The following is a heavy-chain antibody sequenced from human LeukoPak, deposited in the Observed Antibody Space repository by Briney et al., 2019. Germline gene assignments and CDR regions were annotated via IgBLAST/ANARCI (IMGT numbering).Heavy chain of an antibody. CDR3: TTDGYYGDAFDI. J-gene: IGHJ3*02. Sequence: PGGSLRLSSAASGFTFSNAWMSWVRQAPGKGLEWVGRIKSKTDGGTTDYAAPVKGRFTISRDDSKNTLYLQMNSLKTEGTAVYYCTTDGYYGDAFDIWGQGTMVTVSS. V-gene: IGHV3-15*01. CDR2: IKSKTDGGTT. CDR1: GFTFSNAW. D-gene: IGHD2/OR15-2a*01.